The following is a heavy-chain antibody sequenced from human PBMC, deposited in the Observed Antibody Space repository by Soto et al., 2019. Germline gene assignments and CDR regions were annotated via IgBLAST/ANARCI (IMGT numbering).Heavy chain of an antibody. V-gene: IGHV3-23*01. J-gene: IGHJ4*02. Sequence: EVQLLESGGGLVQPGGSLRLSCAASGFTFSSYAMSWVRQAPGKGLEWVSAISGSGGSTYYADSVKGRFTISRDNSKNTLYLQMNRLKAEDAAMYFCAKDGYCSSTSCYWSYWGQGTLVTVSS. CDR1: GFTFSSYA. D-gene: IGHD2-2*03. CDR3: AKDGYCSSTSCYWSY. CDR2: ISGSGGST.